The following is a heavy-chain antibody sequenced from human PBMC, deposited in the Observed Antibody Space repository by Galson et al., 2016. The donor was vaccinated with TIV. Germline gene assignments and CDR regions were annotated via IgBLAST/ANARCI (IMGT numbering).Heavy chain of an antibody. CDR2: IDPSDSYT. Sequence: QSGAEVKKPGESLRISCKVSGYTLTHYWINWVRQMPGKGLEWMGRIDPSDSYTNYSPSLQGHVTISADKSISTAYLQWTSLRASDTAMYYCTTHLPRGSERPDGAWGQGTRVTVSS. J-gene: IGHJ5*02. CDR1: GYTLTHYW. V-gene: IGHV5-10-1*01. CDR3: TTHLPRGSERPDGA. D-gene: IGHD3-10*01.